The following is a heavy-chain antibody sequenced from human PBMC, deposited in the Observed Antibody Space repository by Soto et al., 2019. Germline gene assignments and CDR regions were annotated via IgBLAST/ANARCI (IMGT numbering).Heavy chain of an antibody. D-gene: IGHD3-9*01. Sequence: ASVKVSCKASGYTFTGYYMHWVLQAPGQGLEWMGWINPNSGGTNYAQKFQGRVTMTRDTSISTAYMELSRLRSDDTAVYYCARERILTGYTYYYYYGMDVWGQGTTVTVSS. J-gene: IGHJ6*02. V-gene: IGHV1-2*02. CDR1: GYTFTGYY. CDR2: INPNSGGT. CDR3: ARERILTGYTYYYYYGMDV.